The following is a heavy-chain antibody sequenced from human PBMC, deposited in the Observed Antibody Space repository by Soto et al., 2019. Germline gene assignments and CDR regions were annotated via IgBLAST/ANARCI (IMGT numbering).Heavy chain of an antibody. D-gene: IGHD2-15*01. CDR2: ISYDGSNK. Sequence: GGSLRLSCAAYGFTFSRYAMPWVRQAPGKGLEWVAVISYDGSNKYYADSVKGRFTISRDNSKNTLYLQMNSLRAEDTAVYYCARDLPKPVVADWYYSMDVWGQGTTVTVSS. V-gene: IGHV3-30-3*01. CDR3: ARDLPKPVVADWYYSMDV. J-gene: IGHJ6*02. CDR1: GFTFSRYA.